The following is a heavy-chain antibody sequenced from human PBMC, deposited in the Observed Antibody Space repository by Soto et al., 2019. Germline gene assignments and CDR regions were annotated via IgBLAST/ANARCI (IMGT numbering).Heavy chain of an antibody. Sequence: SVKVSCKASGFTFTSSAFQWVRQARGQRLEWIGWIAVSSGYTNYAQRFQDRVTLTRDMSTATTYMELSRLTSEDTAIYYCAADATAWQQMVPSDYWGQGTLVTVSS. CDR3: AADATAWQQMVPSDY. CDR2: IAVSSGYT. V-gene: IGHV1-58*01. J-gene: IGHJ4*02. CDR1: GFTFTSSA. D-gene: IGHD2-8*01.